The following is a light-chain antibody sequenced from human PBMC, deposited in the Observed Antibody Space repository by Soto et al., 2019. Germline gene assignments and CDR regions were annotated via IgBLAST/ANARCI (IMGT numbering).Light chain of an antibody. V-gene: IGLV2-11*01. Sequence: QSALTQPRSVSGSPGQSVTISCTGTNSEVGTYNYVSWYQQHPGKAPKLIIYDVTKRPSGVPDRFSGSKSGNTASLIISGLQAADEAEYYCCCCSYAGSSSFRVLFGGGTQLTA. J-gene: IGLJ7*02. CDR2: DVT. CDR1: NSEVGTYNY. CDR3: CSYAGSSSFRVL.